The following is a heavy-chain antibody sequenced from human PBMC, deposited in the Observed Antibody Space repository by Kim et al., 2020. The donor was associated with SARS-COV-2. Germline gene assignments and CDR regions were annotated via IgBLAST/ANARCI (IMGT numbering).Heavy chain of an antibody. J-gene: IGHJ5*02. CDR2: IKQDGSEK. V-gene: IGHV3-7*01. CDR1: GFTFSSYW. Sequence: GGSLRLSCAASGFTFSSYWMSWVRQAPGKGLEWVANIKQDGSEKYYVDSVKGRFTISRDNAKNSLYLQMNSLRAEDTAVYYCARGRPIKLKSGPFGWFDPWGQGTLVTVSS. CDR3: ARGRPIKLKSGPFGWFDP. D-gene: IGHD3-3*01.